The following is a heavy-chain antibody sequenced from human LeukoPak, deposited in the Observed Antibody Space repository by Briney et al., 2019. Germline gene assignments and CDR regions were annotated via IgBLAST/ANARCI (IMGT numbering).Heavy chain of an antibody. CDR1: GFTFSNYA. CDR2: ISGSGGST. J-gene: IGHJ4*02. D-gene: IGHD3-22*01. CDR3: ATTPLYYYDSSGYYSDY. Sequence: GGSLRLSCAASGFTFSNYAMRWVRQAPGKGLEWVSAISGSGGSTYCADSVKGRFTISRDNSKNTLYLQMKSLRAEDTAIYYCATTPLYYYDSSGYYSDYWGQGTLVTVSS. V-gene: IGHV3-23*01.